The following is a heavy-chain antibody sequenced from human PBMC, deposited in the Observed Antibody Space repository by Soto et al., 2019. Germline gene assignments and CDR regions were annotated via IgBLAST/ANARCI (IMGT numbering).Heavy chain of an antibody. CDR1: GGSINSYY. J-gene: IGHJ5*02. CDR2: IYYTGST. V-gene: IGHV4-59*08. CDR3: ARHSRSTGTTREHWFDP. Sequence: QVQLQESGPGLVKPSETLSLTCTVSGGSINSYYWSWIRQPPGKGLEWIGYIYYTGSTNYNPSLKGRLTISVDTSNNHFSLKLTSVTAADTAVYFCARHSRSTGTTREHWFDPWGHGTQVTVSS. D-gene: IGHD1-7*01.